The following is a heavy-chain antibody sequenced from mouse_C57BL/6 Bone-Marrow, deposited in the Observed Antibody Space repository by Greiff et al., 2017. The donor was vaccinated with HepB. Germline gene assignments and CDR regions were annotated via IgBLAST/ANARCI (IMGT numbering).Heavy chain of an antibody. D-gene: IGHD1-1*01. CDR3: ARHYYYGSSYGYFDV. V-gene: IGHV5-12*01. J-gene: IGHJ1*03. CDR1: GFTFSDYY. CDR2: ISNGGGST. Sequence: EVQLVESGGGLVQPGGSLKLSCAASGFTFSDYYMYWVRQTPEKRLEWVAYISNGGGSTYYPETVKGRFTIFRDNAKKTLYLQISRLKSEDTAMYYCARHYYYGSSYGYFDVWGTGTTVTVAS.